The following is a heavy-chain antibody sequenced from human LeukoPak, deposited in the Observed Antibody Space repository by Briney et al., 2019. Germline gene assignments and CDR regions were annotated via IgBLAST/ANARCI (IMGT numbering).Heavy chain of an antibody. D-gene: IGHD6-19*01. CDR3: ARVGTEVAGIDFDY. CDR1: GFSLSTYH. CDR2: ITSGSDTI. J-gene: IGHJ4*02. Sequence: PGGSLRLSCAVSGFSLSTYHMSWVRQAPGKGLEWISYITSGSDTIYYADSLKGRVTISRDNDKNSLYLQMNSLRVDDTARYYCARVGTEVAGIDFDYWGQGSLVTVSS. V-gene: IGHV3-48*01.